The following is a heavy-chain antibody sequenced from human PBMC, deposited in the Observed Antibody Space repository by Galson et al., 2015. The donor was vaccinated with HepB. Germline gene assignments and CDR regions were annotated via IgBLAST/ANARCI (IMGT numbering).Heavy chain of an antibody. D-gene: IGHD3-16*01. CDR1: GFTFSSSW. J-gene: IGHJ4*02. CDR2: LNSEGGDT. Sequence: SLRLSCAASGFTFSSSWMNWVRQVPGKGLVWVSRLNSEGGDTSYADSVKGRFTISRDNAKNTLYLEMNSLRVDDTAVYYCVGGAPLDFRGQGTLVTVSS. V-gene: IGHV3-74*01. CDR3: VGGAPLDF.